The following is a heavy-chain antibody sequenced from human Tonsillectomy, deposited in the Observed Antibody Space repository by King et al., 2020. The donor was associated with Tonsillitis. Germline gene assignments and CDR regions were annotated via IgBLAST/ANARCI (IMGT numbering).Heavy chain of an antibody. D-gene: IGHD6-13*01. V-gene: IGHV1-2*02. CDR3: GRVPSSSKFDY. Sequence: EQLVQSGAEVKKPGASVKVSCKASGYTFTGYFIHWVRQAPGQGLEWMGWINPNTGGTKYAQKFQGRVTLTRDTSISTAYMELRRLRSDDTAVYYCGRVPSSSKFDYWGQGTLVTVSS. CDR2: INPNTGGT. CDR1: GYTFTGYF. J-gene: IGHJ4*02.